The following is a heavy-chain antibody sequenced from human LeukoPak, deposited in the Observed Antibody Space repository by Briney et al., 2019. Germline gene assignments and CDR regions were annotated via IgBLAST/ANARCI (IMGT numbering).Heavy chain of an antibody. V-gene: IGHV3-23*01. CDR3: AKDQPITPITMIVNYAFDI. D-gene: IGHD3-22*01. Sequence: GGSLRLSCAASGFTFSSYAMSWVRQAPGKGLEWVSAISGSGGSTYYADSVKGRFTISRDNSKNTLYLQMNSLRAEDTAVYYCAKDQPITPITMIVNYAFDIWGQGTMVTVSS. CDR1: GFTFSSYA. CDR2: ISGSGGST. J-gene: IGHJ3*02.